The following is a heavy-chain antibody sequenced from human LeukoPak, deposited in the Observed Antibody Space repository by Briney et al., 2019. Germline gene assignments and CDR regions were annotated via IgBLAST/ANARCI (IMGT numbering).Heavy chain of an antibody. V-gene: IGHV4-59*11. CDR1: GGSISSHY. J-gene: IGHJ4*02. CDR2: IYYSGST. CDR3: ARDLGSSDDY. D-gene: IGHD5-12*01. Sequence: SSETLSLTCTVSGGSISSHYWSWIRQPPGKGLEWIGYIYYSGSTNYNPSLKSRVTISVDTSKNQFSLKPSSVTAADTAVYYCARDLGSSDDYWGQGTLVTVSS.